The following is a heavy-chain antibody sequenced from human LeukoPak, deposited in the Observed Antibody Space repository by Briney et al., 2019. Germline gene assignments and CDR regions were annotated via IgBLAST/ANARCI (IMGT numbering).Heavy chain of an antibody. CDR2: IYSDNT. J-gene: IGHJ3*02. D-gene: IGHD5-18*01. Sequence: PGGSLSLSCPVSGFPFNSNSMSWVRQAPGKGLEGVSFIYSDNTHYSNSVKGRFTIFRDKSKKTLDLPLKSLRAEDTAVYYCARDGKTIAFTAPDAFDIWGQGTMVTVSS. CDR1: GFPFNSNS. V-gene: IGHV3-53*01. CDR3: ARDGKTIAFTAPDAFDI.